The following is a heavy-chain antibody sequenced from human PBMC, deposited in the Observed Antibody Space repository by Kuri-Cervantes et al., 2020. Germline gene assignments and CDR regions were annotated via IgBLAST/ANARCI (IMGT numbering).Heavy chain of an antibody. V-gene: IGHV3-23*01. J-gene: IGHJ6*03. CDR2: ISGSGGST. D-gene: IGHD6-13*01. CDR3: ARAPDSSSWYRYYYHMDV. Sequence: LSLTCAASGFTFSSYAMSWVRQAPGKGLEWVSAISGSGGSTYYADSVKGRFTISRDNSKNTLYLQMNSLRAEDAAVYYCARAPDSSSWYRYYYHMDVWGKGTTVTVSS. CDR1: GFTFSSYA.